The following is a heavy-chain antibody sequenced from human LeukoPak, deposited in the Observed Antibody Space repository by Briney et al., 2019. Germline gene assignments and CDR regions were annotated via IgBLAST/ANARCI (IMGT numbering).Heavy chain of an antibody. V-gene: IGHV1-69*13. CDR1: GGTFSSYA. D-gene: IGHD6-19*01. CDR3: ARGYSNGWYDY. Sequence: ASERVSCKASGGTFSSYAISWVRQAAGQGLEWMGGIIPIFGTANYAQRFQGRVTITADESTSTAYMELSSLRSEDTAVYYCARGYSNGWYDYWGQGTLVTVSS. CDR2: IIPIFGTA. J-gene: IGHJ4*02.